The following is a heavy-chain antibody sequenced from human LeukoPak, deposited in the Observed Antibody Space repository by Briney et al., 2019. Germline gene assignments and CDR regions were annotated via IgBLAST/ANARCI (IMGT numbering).Heavy chain of an antibody. D-gene: IGHD3-22*01. CDR3: AKDLSSGYYYRTDY. CDR1: GFTFSSYA. Sequence: GGSLRLSCAAAGFTFSSYAMSLVRQAPGKGLEWVSAISGSGGSTYYADSVKGRFTISRDNSKNTLYLQMNSLRAEDTAVYYCAKDLSSGYYYRTDYWGQGTLVTVSS. J-gene: IGHJ4*02. CDR2: ISGSGGST. V-gene: IGHV3-23*01.